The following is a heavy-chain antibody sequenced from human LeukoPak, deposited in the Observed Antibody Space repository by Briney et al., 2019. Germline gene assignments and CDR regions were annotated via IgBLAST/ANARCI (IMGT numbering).Heavy chain of an antibody. CDR3: ATIYDFWSGLGNYFDY. J-gene: IGHJ4*02. Sequence: ASVKVSCKASGYTFTSYYMHWVRQAPGKGLEWMGGFDPEDGETIYAQKFQGRVTMTEDTSTDTAYMELSSLRSEDTAVYYCATIYDFWSGLGNYFDYWGQGTLVTVSS. CDR1: GYTFTSYY. CDR2: FDPEDGET. V-gene: IGHV1-24*01. D-gene: IGHD3-3*01.